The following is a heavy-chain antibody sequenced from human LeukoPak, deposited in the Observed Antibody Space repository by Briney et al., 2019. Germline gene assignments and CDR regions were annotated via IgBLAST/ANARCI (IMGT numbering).Heavy chain of an antibody. CDR2: INPSGSST. CDR1: GYTFTNYY. V-gene: IGHV1-46*01. Sequence: ASVKVSCKASGYTFTNYYIHWVRRAPGQGIEWKGIINPSGSSTSYAQKFQGRVTMTRDASTSTVYMELSSLRSEDTAVYYCAGGTTNTKGAFDMWGQGTMVTASS. J-gene: IGHJ3*02. CDR3: AGGTTNTKGAFDM. D-gene: IGHD2-8*01.